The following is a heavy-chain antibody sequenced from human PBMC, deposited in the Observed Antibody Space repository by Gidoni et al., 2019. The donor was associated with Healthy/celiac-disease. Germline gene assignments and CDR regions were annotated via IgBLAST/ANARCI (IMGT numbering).Heavy chain of an antibody. CDR1: GCSISRYY. CDR3: AREGWDRRGAFDI. D-gene: IGHD1-26*01. CDR2: IYTSWST. Sequence: QVQLPESGPGLVQPSVTLSFTCTVPGCSISRYYWSWIRQAAGKGLEWIGRIYTSWSTNYNPPLKSRVTMSVDTSKNQFSLKLSSVTAADTAVYYCAREGWDRRGAFDIWGQGTMVTVSS. J-gene: IGHJ3*02. V-gene: IGHV4-4*07.